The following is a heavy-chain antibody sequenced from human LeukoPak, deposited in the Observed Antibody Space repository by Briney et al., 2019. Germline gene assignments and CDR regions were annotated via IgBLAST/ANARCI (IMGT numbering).Heavy chain of an antibody. D-gene: IGHD2-2*01. CDR2: IVVGSGNT. V-gene: IGHV1-58*01. CDR3: AAGGCSSTSCYAMDV. Sequence: SVKVSCKASGFTFTSSAVQWVRQARGQRLEWIGWIVVGSGNTNYAQKFQERVTITRDMSTSTAYMELSSLRCEDTAVYYCAAGGCSSTSCYAMDVWGKGTTVTVSS. CDR1: GFTFTSSA. J-gene: IGHJ6*04.